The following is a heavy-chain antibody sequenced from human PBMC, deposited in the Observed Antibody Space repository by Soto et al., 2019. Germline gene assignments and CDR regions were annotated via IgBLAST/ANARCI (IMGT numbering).Heavy chain of an antibody. CDR1: GFTFSSYA. V-gene: IGHV3-23*01. J-gene: IGHJ4*02. Sequence: PGGSLRLSCAASGFTFSSYAMSWVRQAPGKGLEWVSAISGSGGSTYYADSVKGRFTISRDNSKNTLYLQMNSLRAEDTAVYYCAKTSSGWMSAHPPTQNDDYWGQGTLVTVSS. D-gene: IGHD6-19*01. CDR3: AKTSSGWMSAHPPTQNDDY. CDR2: ISGSGGST.